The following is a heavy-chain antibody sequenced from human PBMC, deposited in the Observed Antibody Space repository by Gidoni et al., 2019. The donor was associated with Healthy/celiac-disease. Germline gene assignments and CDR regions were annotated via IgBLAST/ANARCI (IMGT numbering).Heavy chain of an antibody. V-gene: IGHV1-69*01. CDR1: GGPFSSYA. CDR2: INPILGTA. D-gene: IGHD1-26*01. Sequence: QVQLVQSGAEVKKPGSSVKVSCKASGGPFSSYAISWVRQAPGQGLEWMGGINPILGTANYAQKFQGRVTITADESTSTAYMELSSLRSEDTAVYYCARDRGSYYPYYYMDVWGKGTTVTVSS. J-gene: IGHJ6*03. CDR3: ARDRGSYYPYYYMDV.